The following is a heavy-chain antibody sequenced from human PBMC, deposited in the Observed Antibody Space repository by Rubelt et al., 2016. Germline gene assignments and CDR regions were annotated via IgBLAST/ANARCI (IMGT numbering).Heavy chain of an antibody. V-gene: IGHV3-48*04. CDR3: AGSDIVATITDY. Sequence: EVQLVESGGGLVQPGGSLRLSCAASGFTFSSYSMNWVRQAPGKGLAWVPYISSSGSTLYYAASVQGRVPIARANAKNSLYRQMNSLRAEDTAVYYCAGSDIVATITDYWGQGPLVTVSS. J-gene: IGHJ4*02. CDR1: GFTFSSYS. CDR2: ISSSGSTL. D-gene: IGHD5-12*01.